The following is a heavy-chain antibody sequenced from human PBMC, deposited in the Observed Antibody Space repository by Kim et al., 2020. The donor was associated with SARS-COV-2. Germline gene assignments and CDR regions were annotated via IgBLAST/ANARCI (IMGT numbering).Heavy chain of an antibody. CDR2: TT. V-gene: IGHV3-15*01. Sequence: TTDYAAPVKGRFTISRDDSKNTLYLQMNSLKTEDTAVYYCTTDSALAFDIWGQGTMVTVSS. J-gene: IGHJ3*02. CDR3: TTDSALAFDI.